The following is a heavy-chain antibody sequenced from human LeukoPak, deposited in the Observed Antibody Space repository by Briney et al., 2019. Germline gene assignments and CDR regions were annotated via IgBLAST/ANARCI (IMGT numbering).Heavy chain of an antibody. CDR3: TTDLWFGELLADF. J-gene: IGHJ4*02. CDR2: IKSKTDGGTT. V-gene: IGHV3-15*01. D-gene: IGHD3-10*01. CDR1: GFTFSSYA. Sequence: GGSLRLSCAASGFTFSSYAMSWVRQAPGKGLEWVGRIKSKTDGGTTDYAAPVKGRFTISRDDSKNTLYLQMNSLKTEDTAVYYCTTDLWFGELLADFWGQGTLVTVSS.